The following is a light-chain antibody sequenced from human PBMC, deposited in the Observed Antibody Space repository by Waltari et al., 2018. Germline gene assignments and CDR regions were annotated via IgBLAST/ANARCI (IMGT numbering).Light chain of an antibody. J-gene: IGLJ3*02. Sequence: QLVLTQSPSASASLGASVKLTCPLSRGHSTNVVEWLQQQPVEGPRLRMKVNSDGSHTKGDEIPDRFSGASSGAERYLTISSLQSEDEADCYCHVVRCGTGVFGGLTKLTVL. CDR2: VNSDGSH. V-gene: IGLV4-69*01. CDR3: HVVRCGTGV. CDR1: RGHSTNV.